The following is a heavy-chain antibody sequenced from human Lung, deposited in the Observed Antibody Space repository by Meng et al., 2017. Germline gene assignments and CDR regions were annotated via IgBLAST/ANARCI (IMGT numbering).Heavy chain of an antibody. CDR3: AKASVAAPKYYIDY. CDR2: VSGSGGST. Sequence: GESLKISCVASGFTFNSYAMSWVRQAPGKGLEWVSTVSGSGGSTYYADSVEGRFTISRDNSKDTLYLQMSSLRAEDTAVYYCAKASVAAPKYYIDYWGQRTLVTVSS. CDR1: GFTFNSYA. V-gene: IGHV3-23*01. D-gene: IGHD6-19*01. J-gene: IGHJ4*02.